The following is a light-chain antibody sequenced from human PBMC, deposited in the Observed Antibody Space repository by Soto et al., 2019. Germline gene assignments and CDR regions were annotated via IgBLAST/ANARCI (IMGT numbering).Light chain of an antibody. V-gene: IGLV2-14*01. Sequence: QSALTQPASVSGSPGQSVTISCTGTSSDVGGYKFVSWYQQHPGKAPKLMIYEVSNRPSGVSNRFSGSKSGNTASLTISGLQPEDEADYYCSSYTSSATLYVFGTGTKVTVL. J-gene: IGLJ1*01. CDR1: SSDVGGYKF. CDR2: EVS. CDR3: SSYTSSATLYV.